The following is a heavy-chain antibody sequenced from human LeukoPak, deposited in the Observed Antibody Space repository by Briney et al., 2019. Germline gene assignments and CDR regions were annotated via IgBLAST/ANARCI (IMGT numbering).Heavy chain of an antibody. CDR1: GFTLSSYW. V-gene: IGHV3-7*01. CDR2: IKQDGSEK. D-gene: IGHD6-25*01. Sequence: PGGSLRLSCAASGFTLSSYWMSWVRQAPGKGLEWVANIKQDGSEKYYVDSVKGRFTISRDNAKNSLYLQMNSLRAEDTAVYYCASGGSSGAFDIWGQGTMVTVSS. CDR3: ASGGSSGAFDI. J-gene: IGHJ3*02.